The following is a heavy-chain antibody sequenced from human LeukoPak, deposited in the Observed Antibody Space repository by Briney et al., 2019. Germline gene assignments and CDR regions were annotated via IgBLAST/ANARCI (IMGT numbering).Heavy chain of an antibody. CDR2: INTDGSST. CDR3: SRDPSSGYSYGLDY. V-gene: IGHV3-74*01. D-gene: IGHD5-18*01. J-gene: IGHJ4*02. Sequence: AGGSLRLSCSASGFTFSSPWMDWVRQAPGKGRVWVSRINTDGSSTDYADSVKGRFTLSRDNAKNTLYLQMNSLRAEDTAVYYCSRDPSSGYSYGLDYWGQGTLVTVSS. CDR1: GFTFSSPW.